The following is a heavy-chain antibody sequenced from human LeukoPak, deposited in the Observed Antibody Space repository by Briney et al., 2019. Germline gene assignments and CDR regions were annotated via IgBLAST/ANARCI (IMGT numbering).Heavy chain of an antibody. V-gene: IGHV3-48*03. Sequence: GGSLRLSCAASGFTFSSYEMNWVRQAPGKGLEWVSYISSSGSTIYYADSVKGRFTISRDNAKNSLYLQMNSLRAEDTAVYYCARAGSGPYYYYYMDVWGKGTTVTISS. J-gene: IGHJ6*03. CDR1: GFTFSSYE. D-gene: IGHD2-15*01. CDR2: ISSSGSTI. CDR3: ARAGSGPYYYYYMDV.